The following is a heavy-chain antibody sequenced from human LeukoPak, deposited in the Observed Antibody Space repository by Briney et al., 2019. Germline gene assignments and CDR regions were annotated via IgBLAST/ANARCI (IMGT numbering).Heavy chain of an antibody. Sequence: PGGSLRLSCAASGFTFSSYSMDWVRQAPGKGLEWVSYIGIGSSTIYYADSVKGRFTISRDNAKNSLYLQMNSLRAEDTAVYYCARIPSGYYGSGSLEADYWGQGTLVTVSS. D-gene: IGHD3-10*01. CDR1: GFTFSSYS. CDR2: IGIGSSTI. V-gene: IGHV3-48*04. CDR3: ARIPSGYYGSGSLEADY. J-gene: IGHJ4*02.